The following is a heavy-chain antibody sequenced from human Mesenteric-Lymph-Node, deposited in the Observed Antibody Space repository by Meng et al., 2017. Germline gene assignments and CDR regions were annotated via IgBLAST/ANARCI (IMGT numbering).Heavy chain of an antibody. CDR1: GFTFTSYA. J-gene: IGHJ5*02. D-gene: IGHD6-19*01. V-gene: IGHV3-23*01. CDR3: AKGASSGWYPADNWFGP. Sequence: ESLKISCAASGFTFTSYAMSWVRQAPGKVLEWVSAIRGSGGSTYYADYVKGRFTISRDNSKNTLYLQMNSLRAEDTAVYYCAKGASSGWYPADNWFGPWGQGTLVTVSS. CDR2: IRGSGGST.